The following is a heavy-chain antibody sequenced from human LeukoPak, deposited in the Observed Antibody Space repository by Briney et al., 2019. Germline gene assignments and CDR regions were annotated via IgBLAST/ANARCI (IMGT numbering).Heavy chain of an antibody. CDR3: AREVYYGSGSYYNDY. Sequence: PGGPLRLSCAAYGFTFSDYYMSWIRQAPGKGLEWVSYISSSSSYTNYADSVKGRFIISRDNAKNSLYLQMNSLRAEDTAVYYCAREVYYGSGSYYNDYWGQGTLVTVSS. CDR2: ISSSSSYT. V-gene: IGHV3-11*05. J-gene: IGHJ4*02. D-gene: IGHD3-10*01. CDR1: GFTFSDYY.